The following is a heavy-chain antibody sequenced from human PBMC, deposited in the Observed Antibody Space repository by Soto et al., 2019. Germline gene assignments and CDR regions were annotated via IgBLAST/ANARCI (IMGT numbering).Heavy chain of an antibody. CDR3: ARESGDIVVVVAATQAHFDY. V-gene: IGHV1-46*01. Sequence: ASVKVSCTASGYTFTSYYMHWVRQAPGQGLEWMGIINPSGGSTSYAQKFQGRVTMTRDTSTSTVYMDLSSLRSEDTAVYYCARESGDIVVVVAATQAHFDYWGQGTLVTVSS. CDR1: GYTFTSYY. J-gene: IGHJ4*02. D-gene: IGHD2-15*01. CDR2: INPSGGST.